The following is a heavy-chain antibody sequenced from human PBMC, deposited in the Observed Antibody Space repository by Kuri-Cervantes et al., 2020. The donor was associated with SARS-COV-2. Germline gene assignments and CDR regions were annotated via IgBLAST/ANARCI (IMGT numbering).Heavy chain of an antibody. CDR2: INPNSGGT. Sequence: ASVKVSCKASGYTFTSYGISWVRQAPGQGLEWMGWINPNSGGTNYAQKFQGWVTMTRDTSISTAYMELSRLRSDDTAVYYCAAQGIAAAGGVPESHYYYYYGMDVWGQGTTVTVSS. CDR1: GYTFTSYG. V-gene: IGHV1-2*04. J-gene: IGHJ6*02. CDR3: AAQGIAAAGGVPESHYYYYYGMDV. D-gene: IGHD6-13*01.